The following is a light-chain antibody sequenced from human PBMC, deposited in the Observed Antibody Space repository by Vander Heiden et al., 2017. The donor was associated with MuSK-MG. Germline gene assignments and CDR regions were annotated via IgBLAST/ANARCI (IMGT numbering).Light chain of an antibody. CDR1: SSNIGSNT. V-gene: IGLV1-44*01. CDR2: SDD. CDR3: ATWDDSLNGVI. Sequence: QSVLTQPPSASGTPGQRVPIPCSGSSSNIGSNTVHWYQQLPGSAPKLLIYSDDKRPSGVPDRFSASKSGTSASLAISGLQSEDEADYSCATWDDSLNGVIFGGGTKVTVL. J-gene: IGLJ2*01.